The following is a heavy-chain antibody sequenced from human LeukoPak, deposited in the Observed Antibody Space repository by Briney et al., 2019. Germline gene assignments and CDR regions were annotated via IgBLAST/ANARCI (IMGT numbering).Heavy chain of an antibody. V-gene: IGHV4-30-4*08. Sequence: SQTLSLTCTVSGGSISSGDYYWSWIRQPPGKGLEWIGYIYYSGSTYYNPSLKSRVTISVDTSKNQFSLKLSSVTAADTAVYYCARMGVVWLPFDYWGQGTLVTVSS. D-gene: IGHD3-10*01. CDR2: IYYSGST. CDR1: GGSISSGDYY. CDR3: ARMGVVWLPFDY. J-gene: IGHJ4*02.